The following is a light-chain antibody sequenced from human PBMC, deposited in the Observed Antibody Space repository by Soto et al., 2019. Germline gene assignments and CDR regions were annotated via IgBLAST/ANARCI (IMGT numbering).Light chain of an antibody. V-gene: IGLV1-40*01. CDR2: ANS. CDR3: QSYDSSLTLRV. CDR1: SSNIGAGYD. Sequence: QSVLTQPPSVSGAPGQRVTISCTGSSSNIGAGYDVHWYQQLPGTAPKLLIYANSNRPSGVPDRFSASKSGTSASLAITGLQTDDQADYHCQSYDSSLTLRVFGTGTKLTVL. J-gene: IGLJ1*01.